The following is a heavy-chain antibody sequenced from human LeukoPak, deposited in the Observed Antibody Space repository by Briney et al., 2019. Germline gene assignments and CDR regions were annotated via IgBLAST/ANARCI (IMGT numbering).Heavy chain of an antibody. D-gene: IGHD5-18*01. CDR2: ISYSGNT. Sequence: SETLSLTCTVSGGSISSGDYYWGWIRQHPGKGLEWIGYISYSGNTYYNPSLQSRVTISVDTSKTQFSLKLSSVTAVDTAVYYCARDLGYGRGFDYWGQGSLVTVSS. CDR3: ARDLGYGRGFDY. V-gene: IGHV4-31*03. J-gene: IGHJ4*02. CDR1: GGSISSGDYY.